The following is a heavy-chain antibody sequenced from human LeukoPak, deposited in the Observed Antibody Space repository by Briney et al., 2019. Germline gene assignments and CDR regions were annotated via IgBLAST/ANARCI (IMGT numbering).Heavy chain of an antibody. D-gene: IGHD5-24*01. CDR1: GYTLTVYY. J-gene: IGHJ4*02. V-gene: IGHV1-2*02. CDR2: INPNSGGT. Sequence: ASVKVSCKASGYTLTVYYMHWVRQAPGQGLEWMGWINPNSGGTNYAQKFQGRVTMTRDTSISTAYMELSRLRSDDTAVYYCARAPLGGDGYNLDYWGQGTLVTVSS. CDR3: ARAPLGGDGYNLDY.